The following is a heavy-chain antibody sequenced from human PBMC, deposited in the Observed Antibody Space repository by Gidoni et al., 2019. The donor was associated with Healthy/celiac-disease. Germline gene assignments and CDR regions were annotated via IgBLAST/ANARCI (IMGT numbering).Heavy chain of an antibody. CDR3: ARDPPKVEMATITLCYFDY. J-gene: IGHJ4*02. V-gene: IGHV3-30-3*01. CDR2: ISYDGSNK. Sequence: QVQRVESGGGVVQPGRSMRLSCAASGFTFSSYAMQWVRQAPGKGLEWVAVISYDGSNKYYADSVKGRFTISRDNSKNTLYLQMNSLRAEDTAVYYCARDPPKVEMATITLCYFDYWGQGTLVTVSS. CDR1: GFTFSSYA. D-gene: IGHD5-12*01.